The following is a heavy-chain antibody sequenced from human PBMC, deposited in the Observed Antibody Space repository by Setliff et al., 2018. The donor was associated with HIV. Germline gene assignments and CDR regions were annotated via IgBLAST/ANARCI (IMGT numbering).Heavy chain of an antibody. V-gene: IGHV3-30*02. Sequence: GGSLRLSCAASGSTFSNYGMHWVRQAPGKGLEWVAFIRSDGSSKYYADSVKGRFTISRDNSKNTLYLQMNTLRAEDTAVYYCAKGKDGIDAYWGQGSLVTVSS. CDR3: AKGKDGIDAY. CDR1: GSTFSNYG. CDR2: IRSDGSSK. J-gene: IGHJ4*02. D-gene: IGHD1-20*01.